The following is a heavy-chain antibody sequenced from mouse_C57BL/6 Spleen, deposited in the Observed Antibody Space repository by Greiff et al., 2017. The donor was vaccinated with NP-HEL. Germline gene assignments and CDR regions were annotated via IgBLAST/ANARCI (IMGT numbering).Heavy chain of an antibody. D-gene: IGHD4-1*01. V-gene: IGHV5-17*01. CDR1: GFTFSDYG. Sequence: EVQVVESGGGLMKPGGSLKLSCAASGFTFSDYGMHWVRQAPEKGLEWVAYISSGSSTIYYADTVKGRFTISRDNAKNTLFLQMTSLRSEDTAMYYCARNWDDYWGQGTTLTVSS. CDR2: ISSGSSTI. J-gene: IGHJ2*01. CDR3: ARNWDDY.